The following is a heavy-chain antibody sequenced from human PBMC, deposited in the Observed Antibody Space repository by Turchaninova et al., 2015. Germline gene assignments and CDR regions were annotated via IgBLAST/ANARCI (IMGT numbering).Heavy chain of an antibody. J-gene: IGHJ3*01. CDR1: GYSSTNYW. V-gene: IGHV5-51*01. Sequence: EVQLVQSGAEVKKPGESLKISCKGSGYSSTNYWIVWVRQMPGKGLACMGMISLGGSYFRYSPSFQDQVTISADKSISTAYLQGTRLKASDSALYYCARLSWEVFDVWGQGTMVTVSS. CDR2: ISLGGSYF. CDR3: ARLSWEVFDV. D-gene: IGHD1-26*01.